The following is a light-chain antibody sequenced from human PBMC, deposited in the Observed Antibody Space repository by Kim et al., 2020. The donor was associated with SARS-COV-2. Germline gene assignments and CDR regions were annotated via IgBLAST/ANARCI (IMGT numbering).Light chain of an antibody. CDR2: GAS. J-gene: IGKJ4*01. Sequence: PGERATLACRASQSVSSNLAWYQQRPGQAPRLLIYGASTRATGIPGRFSGSGSGTEFTLTISSLQSEDFAVYFCQQYKNWPLTFGGGTKVDIK. V-gene: IGKV3-15*01. CDR3: QQYKNWPLT. CDR1: QSVSSN.